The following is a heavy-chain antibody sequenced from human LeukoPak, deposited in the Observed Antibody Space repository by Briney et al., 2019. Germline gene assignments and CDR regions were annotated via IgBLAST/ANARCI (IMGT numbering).Heavy chain of an antibody. CDR2: INPNSGGT. D-gene: IGHD6-13*01. V-gene: IGHV1-2*02. Sequence: ASVKVSCKASGYTFTGYYMHWVRQAPGQGLGWMGGINPNSGGTNYAQKFQGRVTMTRDTSISTAYMELSRLRSDDTGVYYCARDKGIAGSYWFDHWGQGTLVTVSS. CDR3: ARDKGIAGSYWFDH. CDR1: GYTFTGYY. J-gene: IGHJ5*02.